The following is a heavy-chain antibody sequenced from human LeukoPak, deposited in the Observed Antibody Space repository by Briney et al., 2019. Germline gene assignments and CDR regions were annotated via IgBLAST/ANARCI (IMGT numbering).Heavy chain of an antibody. D-gene: IGHD3-3*01. V-gene: IGHV3-7*01. CDR1: GFNFRAYW. CDR2: IHQHGSKE. Sequence: GGSLRLSCTTSGFNFRAYWMGWVRQAPGKGLEWVANIHQHGSKENYLDSVKGRFTISRDNSKNTLYLQMNSLRAEDTAVYYCAKGDGSITIFGVVRGYYYMDVWGKGTTVTVSS. CDR3: AKGDGSITIFGVVRGYYYMDV. J-gene: IGHJ6*03.